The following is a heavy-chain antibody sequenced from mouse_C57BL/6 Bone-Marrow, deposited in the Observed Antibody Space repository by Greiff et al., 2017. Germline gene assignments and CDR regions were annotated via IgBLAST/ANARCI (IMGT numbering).Heavy chain of an antibody. CDR1: GYTFTDYY. Sequence: EVKLVESGGGLVQPGGSLSLSCAASGYTFTDYYMSWVRQAPGKALEWMGFIRNKSNGSTSKYSVSVKGRLTISRDNSQSILYLQMNALRAEDSATDYCARYAYYGFDYEGRGTGLTLSA. J-gene: IGHJ2*03. V-gene: IGHV7-3*01. D-gene: IGHD2-10*01. CDR2: IRNKSNGSTS. CDR3: ARYAYYGFDY.